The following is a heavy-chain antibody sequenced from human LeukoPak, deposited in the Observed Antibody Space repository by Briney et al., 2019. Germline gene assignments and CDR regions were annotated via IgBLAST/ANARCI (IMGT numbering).Heavy chain of an antibody. CDR1: GFTFSSYA. D-gene: IGHD3-10*01. Sequence: PGGSLRLSCAASGFTFSSYAMSWVRQAPGKGLEWVSAISGSGGSTYYADSVKGRFTISRDNSKNTLYLQLNSLRAEGTAVYYCAKDKEEIWFGELGYWGQGTLVTVSS. V-gene: IGHV3-23*01. J-gene: IGHJ4*02. CDR3: AKDKEEIWFGELGY. CDR2: ISGSGGST.